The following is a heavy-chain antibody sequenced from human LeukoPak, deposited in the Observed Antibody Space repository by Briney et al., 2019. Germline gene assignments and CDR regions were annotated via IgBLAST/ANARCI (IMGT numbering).Heavy chain of an antibody. J-gene: IGHJ4*02. CDR1: GGSTSGGNYY. CDR2: IPSSGNT. D-gene: IGHD3-3*01. V-gene: IGHV4-39*02. Sequence: PSETLSLTCIVSGGSTSGGNYYWGWIRRPPGKGLEWIGGIPSSGNTYYNPSLKSRITISIDTSKNHFSLKLSSVTAADTAVYYCATLGAGPTYYDFWSGYSSFYFDYWGQGTLVTVSS. CDR3: ATLGAGPTYYDFWSGYSSFYFDY.